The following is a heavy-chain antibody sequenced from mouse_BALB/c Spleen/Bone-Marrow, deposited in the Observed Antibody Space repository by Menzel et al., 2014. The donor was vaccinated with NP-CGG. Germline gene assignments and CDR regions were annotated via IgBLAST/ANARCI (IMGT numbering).Heavy chain of an antibody. J-gene: IGHJ2*01. D-gene: IGHD2-2*01. Sequence: EVQLVESGGGLVKPGGSLKLSCAASGFTFSSNGMSWVRQTPEKGLEWVATISGGGNYTYYPDSVKGRFTISRDNAKNNLYLQMSSLRSEDTALYYCARNYYGYDGYFDYWGQGTTPTVSS. V-gene: IGHV5-9-2*01. CDR3: ARNYYGYDGYFDY. CDR1: GFTFSSNG. CDR2: ISGGGNYT.